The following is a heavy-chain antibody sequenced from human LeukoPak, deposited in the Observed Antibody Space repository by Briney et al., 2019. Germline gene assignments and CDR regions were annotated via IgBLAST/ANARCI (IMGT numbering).Heavy chain of an antibody. V-gene: IGHV1-2*02. J-gene: IGHJ3*02. Sequence: GASVKVPCKASGYTLTDYYINWVRQAPGQGLEWMGWINPNSGGTNYAQKFQGRVTMTRDTSISTAYMELSRLRSDDTAVYYCARGLIRYRGAFDIWGQGTMVTVSS. D-gene: IGHD1-26*01. CDR3: ARGLIRYRGAFDI. CDR2: INPNSGGT. CDR1: GYTLTDYY.